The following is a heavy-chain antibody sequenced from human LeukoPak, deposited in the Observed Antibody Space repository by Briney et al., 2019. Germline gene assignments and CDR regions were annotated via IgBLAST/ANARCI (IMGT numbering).Heavy chain of an antibody. Sequence: GGSLRLSCAASGFSFSNYGMNWVRQAPGKGLEWVSGIIGSGGTTYYADSVKGRFTISRDTYKNTLYLQMKSLNAEDTAVYYCVRDVRRWLQAGGAFDIWGQGSMVTVSS. CDR1: GFSFSNYG. CDR2: IIGSGGTT. D-gene: IGHD5-24*01. V-gene: IGHV3-23*01. CDR3: VRDVRRWLQAGGAFDI. J-gene: IGHJ3*02.